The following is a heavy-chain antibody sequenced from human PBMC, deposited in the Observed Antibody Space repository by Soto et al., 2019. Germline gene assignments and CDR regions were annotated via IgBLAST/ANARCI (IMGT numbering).Heavy chain of an antibody. CDR3: AHSTGYIVVVPAAPEPFDY. Sequence: GSGPTLVNPTQTLTLTCTFSGFSLSTSGVGVGWIRQPPGKALEWLALIYWNDDKRYSPSLKSRLTITKDTSKNQVVLTMTNMDPVDTATYYCAHSTGYIVVVPAAPEPFDYWGQGTLVTVSS. J-gene: IGHJ4*02. D-gene: IGHD2-2*01. CDR2: IYWNDDK. V-gene: IGHV2-5*01. CDR1: GFSLSTSGVG.